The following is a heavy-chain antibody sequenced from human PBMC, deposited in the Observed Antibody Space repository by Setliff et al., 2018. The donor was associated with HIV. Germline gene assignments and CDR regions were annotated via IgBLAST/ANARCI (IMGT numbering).Heavy chain of an antibody. D-gene: IGHD6-13*01. CDR1: GGSISSGGYY. V-gene: IGHV4-31*03. CDR2: IYYNGRT. Sequence: SETLSLTCTVSGGSISSGGYYWNWIRQYPVKGLEWIGHIYYNGRTLFNPALGTRLNMSVDTSENQFSPKLSSVTAADTAIYYCARGSRSHGGMFGYWGQGTLVTVSS. J-gene: IGHJ4*02. CDR3: ARGSRSHGGMFGY.